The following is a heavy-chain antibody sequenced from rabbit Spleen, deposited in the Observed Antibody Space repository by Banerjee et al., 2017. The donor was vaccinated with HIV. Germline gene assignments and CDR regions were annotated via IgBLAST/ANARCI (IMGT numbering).Heavy chain of an antibody. CDR2: IYAGSSGGT. D-gene: IGHD6-1*01. CDR1: GFSFIGILW. J-gene: IGHJ6*01. CDR3: ARNGGMLNYEL. Sequence: QSLEVSGGALAKPGASLTLPGKTSGFSFIGILWMCWVRQAPGKGLEWIACIYAGSSGGTYYASWAKGRFTISKTSSTTVTLQMTSLTAADTATYFCARNGGMLNYELWGPGTLVTVS. V-gene: IGHV1S40*01.